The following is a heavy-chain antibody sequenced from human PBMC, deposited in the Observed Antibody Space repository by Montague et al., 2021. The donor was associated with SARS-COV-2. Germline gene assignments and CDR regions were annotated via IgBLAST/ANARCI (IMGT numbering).Heavy chain of an antibody. D-gene: IGHD2-2*01. J-gene: IGHJ3*02. CDR1: GVSVTDYY. CDR3: ARGRRPVVVPGAGPAGRAFDI. V-gene: IGHV4-59*02. Sequence: SETLSLTCTVSGVSVTDYYWSWIRQPPGKGLEWVGDVLCNKGTNSNPSLKSRVAISEDTSKNQFYLRLNSVTAADTAVYYCARGRRPVVVPGAGPAGRAFDIWGQGTMVTVSS. CDR2: VLCNKGT.